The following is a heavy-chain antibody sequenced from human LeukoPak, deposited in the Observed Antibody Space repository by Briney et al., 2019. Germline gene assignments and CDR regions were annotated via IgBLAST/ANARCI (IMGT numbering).Heavy chain of an antibody. CDR2: IYSGGST. Sequence: PGGSLRLSCAASGFTVSSNYMSWVRQAPGKGLEWVSVIYSGGSTYYADSVKGRFTISRDNSKNTLYLQMNSLRAEDTAVYYCARDPPPGYCSGGSCSNAFDIWGQGTMVTVSS. CDR3: ARDPPPGYCSGGSCSNAFDI. D-gene: IGHD2-15*01. J-gene: IGHJ3*02. V-gene: IGHV3-53*01. CDR1: GFTVSSNY.